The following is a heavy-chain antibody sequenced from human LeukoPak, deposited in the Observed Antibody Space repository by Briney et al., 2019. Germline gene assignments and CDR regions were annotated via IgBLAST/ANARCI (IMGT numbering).Heavy chain of an antibody. CDR3: AKGNLLWFGESGLIDY. J-gene: IGHJ4*02. CDR1: GFTLTSYA. V-gene: IGHV3-23*01. CDR2: ISASGGTT. D-gene: IGHD3-10*01. Sequence: GGSLRLSCAASGFTLTSYAMSWVRQAPGKGLEWVSAISASGGTTLYADSVKGRFTISRDNSKNTLYLQMNSLRAEDTAVYYCAKGNLLWFGESGLIDYWGQGTLVTVSS.